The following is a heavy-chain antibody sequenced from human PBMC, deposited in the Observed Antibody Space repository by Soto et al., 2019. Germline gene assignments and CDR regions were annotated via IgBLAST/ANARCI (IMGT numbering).Heavy chain of an antibody. CDR2: IYYSGST. CDR3: ARITIFGVVIPGLFRMDV. J-gene: IGHJ6*02. Sequence: LSLNCTVSGGSISSSSYYWGWIRQPPGKGLEWIGSIYYSGSTYYNPSLKSRVTISVDTSKNQFSLKLSSVAAADTAVYYCARITIFGVVIPGLFRMDVRGQGT. CDR1: GGSISSSSYY. V-gene: IGHV4-39*01. D-gene: IGHD3-3*01.